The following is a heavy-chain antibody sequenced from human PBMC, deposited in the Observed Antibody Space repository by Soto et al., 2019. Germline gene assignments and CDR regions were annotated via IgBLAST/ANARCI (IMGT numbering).Heavy chain of an antibody. Sequence: EVQLVESGGGLVQPGGSLRLSCAASGFTFSSYWMSWVRQAPGKGLEWVANIKQDGSEKYYVDSVKGRFTISRDNAKNSLYLQMNSLRAEDTAVYYCARDDRGWQWLVKGFEYWGQGTLVTVSS. D-gene: IGHD6-19*01. CDR3: ARDDRGWQWLVKGFEY. CDR1: GFTFSSYW. J-gene: IGHJ4*02. CDR2: IKQDGSEK. V-gene: IGHV3-7*03.